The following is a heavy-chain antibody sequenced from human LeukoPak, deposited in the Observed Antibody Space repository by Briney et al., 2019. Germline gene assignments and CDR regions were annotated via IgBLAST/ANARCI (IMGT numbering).Heavy chain of an antibody. CDR3: ARINYGDLRYYYYMDV. Sequence: SETLSLTCTVSGGSISSGTYYWSWIRQPAGKGLEWIGRFYTSGSTNYNPSLKSRVTISVDTSKNQFSLKLSSVTAADTAVYYCARINYGDLRYYYYMDVWGKGTTVTVSS. D-gene: IGHD4-17*01. CDR1: GGSISSGTYY. V-gene: IGHV4-61*02. J-gene: IGHJ6*03. CDR2: FYTSGST.